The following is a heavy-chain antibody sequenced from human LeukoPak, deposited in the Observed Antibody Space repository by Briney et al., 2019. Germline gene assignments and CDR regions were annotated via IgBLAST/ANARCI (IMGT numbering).Heavy chain of an antibody. Sequence: PGGSLRLSCAASGFTFSSYWMSWVRQAPGKGLEWVANIKQDGSEKYYVDSVKGRFTISRDNAKNSLYLQMNSLRAEDTAVYYCASSTGGDSYVFDIWGQGTMVTASS. D-gene: IGHD2-21*02. CDR3: ASSTGGDSYVFDI. CDR1: GFTFSSYW. CDR2: IKQDGSEK. V-gene: IGHV3-7*01. J-gene: IGHJ3*02.